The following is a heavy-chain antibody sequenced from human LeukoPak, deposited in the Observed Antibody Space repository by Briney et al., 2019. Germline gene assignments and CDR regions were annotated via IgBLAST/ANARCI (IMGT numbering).Heavy chain of an antibody. CDR1: GFNVNNNY. J-gene: IGHJ1*01. D-gene: IGHD6-19*01. Sequence: PGGSLRLSCAASGFNVNNNYMSWVRQAPGKGLEWVSIIYGADSTSYADSVKGRFTISRDNAKNSLSLRMNSLSAEDAAVYYCATGYSSGWYFYFQHWGQGSLVSVSS. V-gene: IGHV3-66*01. CDR2: IYGADST. CDR3: ATGYSSGWYFYFQH.